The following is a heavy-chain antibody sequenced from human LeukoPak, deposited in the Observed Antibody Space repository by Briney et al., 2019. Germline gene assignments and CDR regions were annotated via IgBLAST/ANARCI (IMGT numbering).Heavy chain of an antibody. V-gene: IGHV4-34*01. CDR2: INHSGST. Sequence: SETLSLTCAVYVEFFSGYYWSWIRQPPGKGREWVGEINHSGSTNYNPSLKSRVTISVDTSKNQFSLKLSSVTAADTAVYYCARGRNYYYGSGSYYFDYWGQGTLVTVSS. CDR3: ARGRNYYYGSGSYYFDY. J-gene: IGHJ4*02. D-gene: IGHD3-10*01. CDR1: VEFFSGYY.